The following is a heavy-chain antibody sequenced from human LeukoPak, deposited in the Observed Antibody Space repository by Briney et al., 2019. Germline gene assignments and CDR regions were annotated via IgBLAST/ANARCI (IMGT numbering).Heavy chain of an antibody. J-gene: IGHJ4*02. V-gene: IGHV3-30*03. CDR2: TSYDGSKT. D-gene: IGHD3-22*01. CDR3: ARVGSSGYFDH. CDR1: GFTLSSHV. Sequence: PGKSLRLSCVVSGFTLSSHVMYWIRQAPGKGLEWVALTSYDGSKTYYTDSVKGRFMVSRDNPRNTLYLQMNSLSAEDTASYYCARVGSSGYFDHWGQGALVTVSS.